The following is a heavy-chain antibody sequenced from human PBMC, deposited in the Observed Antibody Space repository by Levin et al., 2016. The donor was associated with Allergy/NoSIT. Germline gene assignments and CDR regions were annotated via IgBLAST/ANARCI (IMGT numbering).Heavy chain of an antibody. Sequence: RQAPGKGLEWIGYIYHSGSTKYNASLKSRVTISVDKSKNQFSLKLTSVTAADTAVYFCARDFGTIYSSKYYYYGIDVWGQGTTVTVSS. CDR2: IYHSGST. D-gene: IGHD2-2*01. J-gene: IGHJ6*02. CDR3: ARDFGTIYSSKYYYYGIDV. V-gene: IGHV4-59*01.